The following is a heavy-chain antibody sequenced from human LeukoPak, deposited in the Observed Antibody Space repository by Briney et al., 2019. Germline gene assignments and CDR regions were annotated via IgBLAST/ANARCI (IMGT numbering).Heavy chain of an antibody. CDR3: ARAPLSGYYLNYFDY. CDR2: IYYSGST. Sequence: SETLSLTCTVSGGSISSGDYYWSWIRQPPGKGLEWIGYIYYSGSTYYNPSLKSRVTISVDTSKNQFSLKLSSVTAADTAVYYCARAPLSGYYLNYFDYWGQGTLVTVSS. V-gene: IGHV4-30-4*01. D-gene: IGHD3-22*01. CDR1: GGSISSGDYY. J-gene: IGHJ4*02.